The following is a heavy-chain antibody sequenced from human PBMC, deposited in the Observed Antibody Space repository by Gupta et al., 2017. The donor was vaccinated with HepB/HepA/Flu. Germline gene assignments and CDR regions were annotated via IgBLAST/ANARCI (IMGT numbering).Heavy chain of an antibody. CDR2: INPNSGGT. Sequence: QVQLVQSGAEVKKPGASLKVSCQASGYTFTGYYMHWVRQAPGQGREWMGWINPNSGGTNYAQKFQGRVTMTRDTSISTAYMELSRLRSDDTAVYYCAREEYSYPYYMDVWGKGTTVTVSS. J-gene: IGHJ6*03. V-gene: IGHV1-2*02. CDR3: AREEYSYPYYMDV. D-gene: IGHD5-18*01. CDR1: GYTFTGYY.